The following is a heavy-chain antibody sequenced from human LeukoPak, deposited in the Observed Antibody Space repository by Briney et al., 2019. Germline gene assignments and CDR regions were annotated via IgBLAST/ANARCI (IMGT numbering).Heavy chain of an antibody. V-gene: IGHV1-2*02. CDR3: ARGFRLSAIEDWFDP. CDR2: ITPNSGGI. D-gene: IGHD2-2*02. J-gene: IGHJ5*02. Sequence: ASVKVSCKASGYTFTAYYMHWVRQSPGQGLEWMGWITPNSGGIKYAQKFQGRVTMTRDTSISTVYMELSGLRSDDTAVYYCARGFRLSAIEDWFDPWGQGTLVTVSS. CDR1: GYTFTAYY.